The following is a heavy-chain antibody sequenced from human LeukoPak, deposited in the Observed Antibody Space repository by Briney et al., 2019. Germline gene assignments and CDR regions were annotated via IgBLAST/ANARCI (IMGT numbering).Heavy chain of an antibody. CDR3: VRGLSDDRGGSGWYGIDY. CDR2: INPNSGGT. V-gene: IGHV1-2*02. Sequence: ASVNVSCKASGYTSTGYYMHWVRQAPAQGLEWMGWINPNSGGTNYAQKFQGRVTMTRDTSISTAYMELSRLRSDDTAVYYCVRGLSDDRGGSGWYGIDYWGQGTLVTVSS. J-gene: IGHJ4*02. CDR1: GYTSTGYY. D-gene: IGHD6-19*01.